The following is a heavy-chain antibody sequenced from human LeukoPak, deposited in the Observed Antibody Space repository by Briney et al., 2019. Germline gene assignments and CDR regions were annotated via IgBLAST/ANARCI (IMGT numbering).Heavy chain of an antibody. CDR2: INWNGGST. J-gene: IGHJ3*02. V-gene: IGHV3-20*04. CDR1: GFTFEDYG. Sequence: GGSLRLSCAASGFTFEDYGMSWVRHAPGKGLEWVSGINWNGGSTGYADSVKGRLTISRDNAKNSLYLQMNSLRAEDTALYYCARAGGLRGAFDIWGQGTMITVSS. CDR3: ARAGGLRGAFDI. D-gene: IGHD4-17*01.